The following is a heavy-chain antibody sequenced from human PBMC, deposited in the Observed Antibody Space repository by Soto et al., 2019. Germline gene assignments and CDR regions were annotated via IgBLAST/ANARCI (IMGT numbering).Heavy chain of an antibody. D-gene: IGHD3-10*01. Sequence: GESLKISCKGSGYSFTSYWIGWVRQMPGKGLEWMGIIYPGDSDTRYSPSFQGQVTISADKSISTAYLQWSSLKASDTAMYYCAIIETGHYYGSGSHKNYYYYYMDVWGKGTTVTVSS. J-gene: IGHJ6*03. V-gene: IGHV5-51*01. CDR1: GYSFTSYW. CDR3: AIIETGHYYGSGSHKNYYYYYMDV. CDR2: IYPGDSDT.